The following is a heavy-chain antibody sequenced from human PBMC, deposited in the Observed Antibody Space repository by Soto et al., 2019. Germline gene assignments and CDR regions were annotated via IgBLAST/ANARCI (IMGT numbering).Heavy chain of an antibody. CDR3: ARGRYGDY. D-gene: IGHD1-1*01. J-gene: IGHJ4*02. V-gene: IGHV1-18*01. CDR2: ISAHNGNT. Sequence: QVHLVQSGAEVKKPGASVKVSCKGSGYIFTTYGITWVRQATGQGLEWMGWISAHNGNTNYAQKLQGRVTVTRDTSTSTAYMELRNLRSDDTAVYYCARGRYGDYWRQGALVTVSS. CDR1: GYIFTTYG.